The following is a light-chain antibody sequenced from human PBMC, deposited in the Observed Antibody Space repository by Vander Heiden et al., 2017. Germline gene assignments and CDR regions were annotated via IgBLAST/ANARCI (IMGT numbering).Light chain of an antibody. V-gene: IGKV2-28*01. J-gene: IGKJ4*01. CDR3: MQALQTPLT. CDR2: LGY. CDR1: QSLLHSNGYNY. Sequence: DIVMTQSPLSLPVTPGEPASISCRSSQSLLHSNGYNYLDWYLQKPRQSPQLLIYLGYNRASGVPDRFSGSGSGTDFTLKISRVEAEDVGVYYCMQALQTPLTFGGGTKVEIK.